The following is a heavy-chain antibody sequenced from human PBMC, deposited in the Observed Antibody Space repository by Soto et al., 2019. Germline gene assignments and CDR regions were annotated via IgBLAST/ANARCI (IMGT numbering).Heavy chain of an antibody. V-gene: IGHV3-23*01. CDR1: GFTFSSYA. CDR3: AKDMRTVVTPDDY. D-gene: IGHD2-21*02. Sequence: EVQLLESGGGLVQPGGSLRLSCAASGFTFSSYAMSWVRQAPGKGLEWVSAISGSGGSTYYADSVKGRFTISRDNSNTTLYLQMNSLRAEDTAVYYCAKDMRTVVTPDDYWGQGTLVTVSS. CDR2: ISGSGGST. J-gene: IGHJ4*02.